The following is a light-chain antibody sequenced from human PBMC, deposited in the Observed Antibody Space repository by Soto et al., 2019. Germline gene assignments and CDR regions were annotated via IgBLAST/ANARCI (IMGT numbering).Light chain of an antibody. CDR3: SSYIPRITDWA. J-gene: IGLJ3*02. Sequence: QSVLTQPPSVSGAPGQRVTISCTGSSSNIGRGYDVHWYQQLPGAAPKLVIFGNRNRPSGVPERFSGSKSGTSASLAITGLQAEDEADYYCSSYIPRITDWAFGGGTKVTVL. V-gene: IGLV1-40*01. CDR1: SSNIGRGYD. CDR2: GNR.